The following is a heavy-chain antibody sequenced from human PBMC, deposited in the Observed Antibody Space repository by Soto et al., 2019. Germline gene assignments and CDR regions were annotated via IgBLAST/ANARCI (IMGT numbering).Heavy chain of an antibody. J-gene: IGHJ3*02. Sequence: GASVKVSCKASGYTFTSYGISWVRQAPGQGLEWMGWISAYNGNTNYAQKLQGRVTMTTDTSTSTAYMELRSLRSDDTAVYYCARDIVWRWLHTGHAFDIWGQGTMVTVSS. CDR3: ARDIVWRWLHTGHAFDI. D-gene: IGHD3-3*01. CDR1: GYTFTSYG. CDR2: ISAYNGNT. V-gene: IGHV1-18*01.